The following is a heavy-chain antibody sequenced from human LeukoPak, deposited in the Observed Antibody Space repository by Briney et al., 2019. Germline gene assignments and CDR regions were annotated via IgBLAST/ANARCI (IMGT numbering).Heavy chain of an antibody. D-gene: IGHD3-22*01. V-gene: IGHV4-59*01. Sequence: MSSETLSLTCTVSSDSISTYYWSWIRQPPGKGLEWIGYISYSGSTNYNPSLKSRVTISVDTSKDQFSLKLRSVTAADTAVYYCAKDIYYDSSGPDYWGQGTLVTVSS. CDR3: AKDIYYDSSGPDY. CDR2: ISYSGST. J-gene: IGHJ4*02. CDR1: SDSISTYY.